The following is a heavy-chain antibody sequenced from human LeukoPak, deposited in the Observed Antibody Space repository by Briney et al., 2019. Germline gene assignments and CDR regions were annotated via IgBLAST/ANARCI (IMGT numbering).Heavy chain of an antibody. J-gene: IGHJ4*02. D-gene: IGHD3-22*01. CDR3: ARDNSGSDY. V-gene: IGHV3-21*01. Sequence: GRSLRLSCAASGFTFSSYGMHCVRQAPGKGLEWVSYISSSSSYTNYADSVKGRFTISRDNAKNSLYLQMNSLRAEDTAVYYCARDNSGSDYWGQGTLVTVSS. CDR1: GFTFSSYG. CDR2: ISSSSSYT.